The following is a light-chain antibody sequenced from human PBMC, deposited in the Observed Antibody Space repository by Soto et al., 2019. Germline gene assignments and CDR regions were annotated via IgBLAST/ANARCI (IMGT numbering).Light chain of an antibody. CDR3: QQDGSSEYP. CDR2: CAS. V-gene: IGKV3-20*01. CDR1: QSVSSSY. J-gene: IGKJ2*01. Sequence: EVALSQSPGTLSLSPGERATLSCRSRQSVSSSYLAWYQQKPGQAPRLHIYCASSMATGIPDRFSGSGSGTDCTLNINRLEPEDFAVYYWQQDGSSEYPFGQGTKLEIK.